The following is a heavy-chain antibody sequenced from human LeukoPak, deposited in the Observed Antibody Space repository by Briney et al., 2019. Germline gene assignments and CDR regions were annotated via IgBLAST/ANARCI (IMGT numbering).Heavy chain of an antibody. CDR1: GGSISSHY. CDR3: ARHRDSLGFHNWFDP. Sequence: SETLSLTCTVSGGSISSHYWSWIRQSPGRGLEWIGFTFYTGSTNSNPSLKSRVTLSADPSKNQVSLRLISVTAADTAIYYCARHRDSLGFHNWFDPWGQGTLVSVSS. CDR2: TFYTGST. J-gene: IGHJ5*02. V-gene: IGHV4-59*08. D-gene: IGHD3-16*01.